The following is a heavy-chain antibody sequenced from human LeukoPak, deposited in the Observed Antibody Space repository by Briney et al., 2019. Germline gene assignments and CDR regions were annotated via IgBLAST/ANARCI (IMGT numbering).Heavy chain of an antibody. J-gene: IGHJ3*02. CDR1: GGSISSYY. D-gene: IGHD3-3*01. CDR3: AREGWITIFGVVIIDAFDI. Sequence: SETLSLTCTVSGGSISSYYWSWIRQPAGKGLEWIGRIYTSGSTNYNPSLKSRVTMSVDTSKNQFSLKLSSVTAADTAVYYCAREGWITIFGVVIIDAFDIWGQGTMVTVSS. CDR2: IYTSGST. V-gene: IGHV4-4*07.